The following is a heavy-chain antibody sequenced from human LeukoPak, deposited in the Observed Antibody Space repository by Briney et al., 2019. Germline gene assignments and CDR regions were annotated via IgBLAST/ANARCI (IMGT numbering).Heavy chain of an antibody. J-gene: IGHJ4*02. CDR2: IYYNGAT. D-gene: IGHD6-19*01. CDR3: ARRTVTNGWFRIDY. CDR1: GGSISTYY. V-gene: IGHV4-59*08. Sequence: SETLSLTCTVSGGSISTYYWRWLRQPPGKGVEWIGYIYYNGATDYNPSLKSRVTISVDTSKNEFSLKLSSVTAADTALYYCARRTVTNGWFRIDYWGQGSLVIVSS.